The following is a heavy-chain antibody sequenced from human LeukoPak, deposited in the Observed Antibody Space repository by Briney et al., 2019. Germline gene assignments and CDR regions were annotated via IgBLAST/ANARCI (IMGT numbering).Heavy chain of an antibody. D-gene: IGHD3-3*01. V-gene: IGHV3-30*18. CDR1: GFTFSNYA. Sequence: GRSLRLSCAASGFTFSNYAIHWVRQAPGEGLEWVAAISYDGSNKYYADSVKGRFTISRDNSKNTLYLQMNSLRAEDTAVYFCAKSYYDFWSADYWGQGTLVTVSS. CDR3: AKSYYDFWSADY. J-gene: IGHJ4*02. CDR2: ISYDGSNK.